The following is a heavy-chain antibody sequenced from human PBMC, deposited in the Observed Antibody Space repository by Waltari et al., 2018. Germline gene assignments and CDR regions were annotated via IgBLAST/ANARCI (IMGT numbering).Heavy chain of an antibody. CDR2: IYSGGST. Sequence: VPLVASAGRLNKPGGSVRLPCVASVFTVGGRYMSWVRQAPGKGLEWVSVIYSGGSTYYADSVKGRFTISRDNSKNTLYLQMNSLRAEDTAVYYCARGWFDPWGQGTLVTVSS. CDR1: VFTVGGRY. V-gene: IGHV3-53*01. CDR3: ARGWFDP. J-gene: IGHJ5*02.